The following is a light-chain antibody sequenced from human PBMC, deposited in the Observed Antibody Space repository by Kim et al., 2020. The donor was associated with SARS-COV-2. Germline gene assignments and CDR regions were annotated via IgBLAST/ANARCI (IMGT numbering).Light chain of an antibody. J-gene: IGLJ3*02. CDR3: SSFTTSNTWV. CDR1: SSDVGGYDN. CDR2: DVT. Sequence: GHSITNSCTGTSSDVGGYDNISWYQQHPGKVPKLMIYDVTNRPSGVSNRFSGSKSGNTASLTISGLQAEDEADYYCSSFTTSNTWVFGGGTQLTVL. V-gene: IGLV2-14*03.